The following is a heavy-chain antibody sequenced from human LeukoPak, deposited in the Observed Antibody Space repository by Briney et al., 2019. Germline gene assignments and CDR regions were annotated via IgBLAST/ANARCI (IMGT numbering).Heavy chain of an antibody. D-gene: IGHD3-22*01. CDR1: GYTFTSYG. Sequence: ASVKVSCKASGYTFTSYGISWVRQATGQGLEWMGWMHPNSGNTGYPQKFQGRVTMTRDTSISTAYMELSSLRSEDTGVYYCARVSFDTSGHKINFDYWGHGTLVTVSS. CDR2: MHPNSGNT. V-gene: IGHV1-8*02. CDR3: ARVSFDTSGHKINFDY. J-gene: IGHJ4*01.